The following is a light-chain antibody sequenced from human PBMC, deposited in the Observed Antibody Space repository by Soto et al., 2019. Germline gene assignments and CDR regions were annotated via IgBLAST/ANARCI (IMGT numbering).Light chain of an antibody. J-gene: IGLJ2*01. CDR2: GNS. CDR1: SSNIGAGYD. Sequence: QSVLTQPPSVSGAPGQRVTISCTGGSSNIGAGYDVHWYQQLPGTAPKLLIYGNSNRPSGVPDRFSGSKSGTSASLAITGLQAEDEADYYCQSYHSSLSGVVFGGGTKLTVL. V-gene: IGLV1-40*01. CDR3: QSYHSSLSGVV.